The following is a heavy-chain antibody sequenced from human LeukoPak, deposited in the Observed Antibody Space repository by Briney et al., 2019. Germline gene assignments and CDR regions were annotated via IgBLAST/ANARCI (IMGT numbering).Heavy chain of an antibody. D-gene: IGHD1-26*01. CDR2: ISWNSGSI. Sequence: SLRLSCAASGFTFDDYAMHWVRQAPGKGLEWVSGISWNSGSIGYADSVKGRFTISRDNAKNSLYLQMNSLRAEDMALYYCAKGLGYSGCYGFAYWGQGTLVTVSS. CDR3: AKGLGYSGCYGFAY. J-gene: IGHJ4*02. CDR1: GFTFDDYA. V-gene: IGHV3-9*03.